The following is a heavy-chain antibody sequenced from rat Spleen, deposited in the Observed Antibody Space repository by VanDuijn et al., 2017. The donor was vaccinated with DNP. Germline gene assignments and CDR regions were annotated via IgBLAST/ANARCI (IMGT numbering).Heavy chain of an antibody. CDR2: ISNSGIT. J-gene: IGHJ3*01. V-gene: IGHV2-6*01. Sequence: QVQLKESGPGLVQPSQTLSLTCTVSGFSLTSYNVHWVRQPPGKGLEWIAAISNSGITYYNSALKSRLSISRDTSKSQVFLKMYSLQTEDTAMYFCARWEGINAYWGQGTLVTVSS. CDR3: ARWEGINAY. D-gene: IGHD1-11*01. CDR1: GFSLTSYN.